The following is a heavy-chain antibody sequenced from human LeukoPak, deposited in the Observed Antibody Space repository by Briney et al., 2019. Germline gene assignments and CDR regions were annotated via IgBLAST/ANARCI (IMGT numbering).Heavy chain of an antibody. V-gene: IGHV1-2*02. CDR1: GYSISDYY. J-gene: IGHJ4*02. Sequence: ASVKVSCKTFGYSISDYYMYWVRQAPGQGLEWMGWINPDSGVTGYAQKFQGRVTMTRDTSISTAYMELSRLRSDDTAMYYCARDGPAAIPDLHYWGQGTLVTVSS. CDR2: INPDSGVT. D-gene: IGHD2-2*01. CDR3: ARDGPAAIPDLHY.